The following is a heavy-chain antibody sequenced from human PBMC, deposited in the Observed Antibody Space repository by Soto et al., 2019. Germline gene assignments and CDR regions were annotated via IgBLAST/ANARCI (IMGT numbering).Heavy chain of an antibody. D-gene: IGHD3-16*01. Sequence: QVQLVQSGAEVKKPGASVKVSCKASGYTFTNFGISWVRQAPGQGLEWMGWISTYNGNTNNAQDSQGRVTMTTDTSPSTAYLELRSLRSDDTSVYFCARGGTPVVYWGQGTLVTDSP. CDR2: ISTYNGNT. J-gene: IGHJ4*02. CDR3: ARGGTPVVY. CDR1: GYTFTNFG. V-gene: IGHV1-18*01.